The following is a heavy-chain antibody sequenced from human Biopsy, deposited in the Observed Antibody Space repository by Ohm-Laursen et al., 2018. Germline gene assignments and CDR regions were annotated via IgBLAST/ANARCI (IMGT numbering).Heavy chain of an antibody. D-gene: IGHD3-10*01. Sequence: ASVKVSCKTSGYTFTSYEINWVRQAIGQGLEWMGWMNPDSGNTGYAQNFQGRVTMTRNTSISTAYMELSSLRSEGTAVYFCARADPPLFYYGSGSSNWFDPWGQGTLVTVSS. J-gene: IGHJ5*02. V-gene: IGHV1-8*01. CDR1: GYTFTSYE. CDR2: MNPDSGNT. CDR3: ARADPPLFYYGSGSSNWFDP.